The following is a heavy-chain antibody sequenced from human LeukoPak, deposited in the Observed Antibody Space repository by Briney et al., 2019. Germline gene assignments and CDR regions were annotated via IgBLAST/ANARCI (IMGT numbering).Heavy chain of an antibody. CDR2: IYYSGST. CDR1: GGSISSSSYY. D-gene: IGHD6-19*01. V-gene: IGHV4-39*07. Sequence: SETLSLTCTVSGGSISSSSYYWGWIRQPPGKGLEWIGSIYYSGSTYYNPSLKSRVTISIDTSKNQFSLSLSAVTAADTAMYYCAREDAVSSDDAFDLWGQGTMVTVS. J-gene: IGHJ3*01. CDR3: AREDAVSSDDAFDL.